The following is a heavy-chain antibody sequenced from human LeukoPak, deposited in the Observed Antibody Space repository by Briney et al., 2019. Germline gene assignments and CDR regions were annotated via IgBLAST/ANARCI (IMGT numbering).Heavy chain of an antibody. CDR3: ATPGYSYAERDF. J-gene: IGHJ4*02. D-gene: IGHD5-18*01. CDR2: ISGSGDST. V-gene: IGHV3-23*01. CDR1: GFTFSSYA. Sequence: GGSLRLSCAASGFTFSSYAMTWVRQAPGKGLEWVSGISGSGDSTYYADSAKGRFTISRDNSKNTLYLQMNSLRAEDTAVYYCATPGYSYAERDFWGQGNLVTVTS.